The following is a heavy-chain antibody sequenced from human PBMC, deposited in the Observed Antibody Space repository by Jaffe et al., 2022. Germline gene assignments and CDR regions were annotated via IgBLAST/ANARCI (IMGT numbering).Heavy chain of an antibody. CDR3: ARSVPAAVGWFDP. CDR2: INAGNGNT. V-gene: IGHV1-3*01. D-gene: IGHD1-26*01. CDR1: GYTFTSYA. Sequence: QVQLVQSGAEVKKPGASVKVSCKASGYTFTSYAMHWVRQAPGQRLEWMGWINAGNGNTKYSQKFQGRVTITRDTSASTAYMELSSLRSEDTAVYYCARSVPAAVGWFDPWGQGTLVTVSS. J-gene: IGHJ5*02.